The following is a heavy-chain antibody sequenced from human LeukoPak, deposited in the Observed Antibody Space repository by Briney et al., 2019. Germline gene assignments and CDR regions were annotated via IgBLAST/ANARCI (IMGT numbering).Heavy chain of an antibody. J-gene: IGHJ4*02. D-gene: IGHD3-16*01. CDR1: GFTFSSYG. Sequence: GGSLRLSCAASGFTFSSYGMHWVRQAPGKGLEWVAVIWCDGSNKYYADSVKGRFTISRDNSKNTVYLQMNSLTTEDTAVYFCAQDVPIERVPGFGPGYWGQGTLVTVSS. CDR2: IWCDGSNK. V-gene: IGHV3-30*02. CDR3: AQDVPIERVPGFGPGY.